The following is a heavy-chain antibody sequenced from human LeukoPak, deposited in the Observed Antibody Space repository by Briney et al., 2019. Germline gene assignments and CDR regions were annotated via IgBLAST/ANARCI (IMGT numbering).Heavy chain of an antibody. CDR3: ATVREYYFDY. V-gene: IGHV3-7*03. D-gene: IGHD2/OR15-2a*01. Sequence: GGSLRLSCAASGFTFSNYWMSWVRQAPGKGLEWVANIKEDGSEKYYVDSMKGRFAISRDNAKNSLYLQMNSLRAEDTAVYYCATVREYYFDYWGQGTLVTVSS. CDR2: IKEDGSEK. CDR1: GFTFSNYW. J-gene: IGHJ4*02.